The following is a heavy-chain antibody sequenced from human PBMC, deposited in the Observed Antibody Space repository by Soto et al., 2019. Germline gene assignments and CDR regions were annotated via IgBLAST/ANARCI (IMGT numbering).Heavy chain of an antibody. CDR3: ARVVDYYGSGSYYYNWFDP. CDR1: GGSISSYD. J-gene: IGHJ5*02. V-gene: IGHV4-59*01. CDR2: IYYSGST. Sequence: SETLSLTCTVSGGSISSYDWSWIRQPPGKGLEWMGSIYYSGSTNYKHSLKSRVTISVDTSKNQFSLKLSSVTAADTAVYYCARVVDYYGSGSYYYNWFDPWGQGTLVTVSS. D-gene: IGHD3-10*01.